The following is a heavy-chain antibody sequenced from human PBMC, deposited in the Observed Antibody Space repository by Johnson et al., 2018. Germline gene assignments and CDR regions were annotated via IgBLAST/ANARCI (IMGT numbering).Heavy chain of an antibody. Sequence: VQLVESGAEVARPGASVMVSCQASGYTFIDYDINWVRQATGQGLEWMGWMNPDTGNTGYAQKFQGRVTMTRNTATSTAYLELSRLRSEDTAVYYCAYSTCYTKKWGYYYYYMDLWGQGTTVTVSS. V-gene: IGHV1-8*01. CDR3: AYSTCYTKKWGYYYYYMDL. CDR2: MNPDTGNT. CDR1: GYTFIDYD. J-gene: IGHJ6*02. D-gene: IGHD3-22*01.